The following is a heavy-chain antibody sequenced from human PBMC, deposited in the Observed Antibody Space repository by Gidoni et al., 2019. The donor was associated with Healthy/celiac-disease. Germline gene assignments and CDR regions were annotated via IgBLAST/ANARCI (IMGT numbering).Heavy chain of an antibody. CDR2: IYTSGST. J-gene: IGHJ4*02. CDR1: GGSISSYY. CDR3: ARGRVIGIAVAGYFDY. V-gene: IGHV4-4*07. D-gene: IGHD6-19*01. Sequence: QVQLQESGPGLVKPSETLSLTCTVSGGSISSYYWSWIRQPAGKGLEWIGRIYTSGSTNYNPSLKRRVTMSVDTSKNQFSLKRSSVTAADTAVYYCARGRVIGIAVAGYFDYWGQGTLVTVSS.